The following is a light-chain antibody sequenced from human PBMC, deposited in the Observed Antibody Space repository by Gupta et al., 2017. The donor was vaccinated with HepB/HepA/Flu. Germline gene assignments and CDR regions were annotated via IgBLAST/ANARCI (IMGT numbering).Light chain of an antibody. J-gene: IGKJ3*01. Sequence: DIQLTQSPSFLSASVGDRVTITCRASQGISNYLAWYQQKPGKVPKLLIYAASTLQSGVPSRFSVSGSGTEFALTISSLQPEDFATYVCQQGHSNPPPFTFGHGTKVDIK. CDR1: QGISNY. CDR3: QQGHSNPPPFT. CDR2: AAS. V-gene: IGKV1-9*01.